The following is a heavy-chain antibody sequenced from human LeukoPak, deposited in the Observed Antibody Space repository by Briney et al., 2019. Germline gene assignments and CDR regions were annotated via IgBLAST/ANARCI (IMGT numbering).Heavy chain of an antibody. CDR2: ISSRGSNI. Sequence: PGGSLRLSCAASGFTFSDYYMSWIRQAPGKGLEWVSYISSRGSNIYYADSVKGRFTISRDNAKNSLYLQMNSLRAEDTAVYYCARDTVSWAYYDILIGPPFHYYYMDVWGKGTTVTVSS. V-gene: IGHV3-11*01. CDR1: GFTFSDYY. D-gene: IGHD3-9*01. J-gene: IGHJ6*03. CDR3: ARDTVSWAYYDILIGPPFHYYYMDV.